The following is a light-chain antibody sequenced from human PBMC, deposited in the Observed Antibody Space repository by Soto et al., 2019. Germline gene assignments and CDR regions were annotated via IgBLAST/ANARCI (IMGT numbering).Light chain of an antibody. CDR1: PAISSW. V-gene: IGKV1-12*02. J-gene: IGKJ2*01. CDR2: TAS. Sequence: DIQMTQSPSSVSASVGDRVTITCRASPAISSWLAWYQQKPGEAPKLLIHTASSLQTGVPSRFSGSGSETDFTLTISSLQPEDFATYYCQQANRFPYTFGQGTKLEIK. CDR3: QQANRFPYT.